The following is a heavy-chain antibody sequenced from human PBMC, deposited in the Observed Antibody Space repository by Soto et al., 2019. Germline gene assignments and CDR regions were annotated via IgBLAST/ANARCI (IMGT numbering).Heavy chain of an antibody. J-gene: IGHJ6*02. D-gene: IGHD3-3*01. V-gene: IGHV1-58*01. CDR1: GFTFTSSA. CDR3: AASSRTTYYDFWSGYWSYYYYGMDV. Sequence: SVKVSCKASGFTFTSSAVQWVRQARGQRLEWIGWIVVSSGNTNYAQKFQERVTITRDMSTSTAYMELSSLRSEDTAVYYCAASSRTTYYDFWSGYWSYYYYGMDVWGQGTTVTVSS. CDR2: IVVSSGNT.